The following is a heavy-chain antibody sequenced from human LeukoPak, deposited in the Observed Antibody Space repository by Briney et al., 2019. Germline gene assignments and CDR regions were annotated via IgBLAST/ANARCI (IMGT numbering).Heavy chain of an antibody. CDR2: MNPNSGNT. Sequence: ASVKVSCKASGYTFTSYDINWVRQATGQGLEWMGWMNPNSGNTGYAQKFQGRVTMTRNTSISTAYMELSSLRSEDTAVYYCAGPPRRYCGGDCYQDAFDIWGQGTMVTVSS. V-gene: IGHV1-8*01. CDR3: AGPPRRYCGGDCYQDAFDI. J-gene: IGHJ3*02. CDR1: GYTFTSYD. D-gene: IGHD2-21*02.